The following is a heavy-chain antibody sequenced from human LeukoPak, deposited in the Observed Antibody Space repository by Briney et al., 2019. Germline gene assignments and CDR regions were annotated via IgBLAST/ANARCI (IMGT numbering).Heavy chain of an antibody. CDR3: ARHNMIGRSNKTPQYMDV. CDR2: IYPGDSDT. Sequence: GESLKISCKGSGYSFTSYWIGWVRQMPGKGLKWMGIIYPGDSDTRYSPSFQGQVTISADKSISTAYLQWSSLKASDTAMYYCARHNMIGRSNKTPQYMDVWGKGTTVTISS. D-gene: IGHD3-22*01. CDR1: GYSFTSYW. V-gene: IGHV5-51*01. J-gene: IGHJ6*03.